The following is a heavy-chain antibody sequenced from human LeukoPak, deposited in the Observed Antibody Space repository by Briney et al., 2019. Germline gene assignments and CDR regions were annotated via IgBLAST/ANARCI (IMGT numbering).Heavy chain of an antibody. CDR1: GGSISSYY. V-gene: IGHV4-59*01. D-gene: IGHD2-15*01. Sequence: SETLSLTCTVSGGSISSYYWSWIRQPPGKGLEWIGYIYYSGSTNYNPSLKSRVTISVDTSKNRFSLKLSSVTAADTAVYYCARGPKTSGYFSGGSRHPHYFDYWGQGTLVTVSS. CDR2: IYYSGST. J-gene: IGHJ4*02. CDR3: ARGPKTSGYFSGGSRHPHYFDY.